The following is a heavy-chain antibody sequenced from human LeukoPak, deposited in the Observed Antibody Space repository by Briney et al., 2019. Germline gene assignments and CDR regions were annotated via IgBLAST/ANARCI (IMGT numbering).Heavy chain of an antibody. J-gene: IGHJ4*02. V-gene: IGHV4-38-2*02. Sequence: SETLSLTCTVSGYSISSGYYWGWIRQPPGKGLEWIGSIYHSGSTYYNPSLKSRVTISVDTSKNQFSLKLSSVTAADTAVYYCAKPDLITMIVVLSPFDYWGQGTLVTVSS. CDR2: IYHSGST. D-gene: IGHD3-22*01. CDR3: AKPDLITMIVVLSPFDY. CDR1: GYSISSGYY.